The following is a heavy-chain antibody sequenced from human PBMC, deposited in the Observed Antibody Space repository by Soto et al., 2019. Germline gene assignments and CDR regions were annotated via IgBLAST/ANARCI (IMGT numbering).Heavy chain of an antibody. Sequence: ASVKVSCKASGYTFTSYDINWVRQATGQGLERMGWMNPNSGNTGYAQKFQGRVTMTRNTSISTAYMELSSLRSEDTAVYYCARGPTYYDFWSGYARYMDVWGKGTTVTVSS. CDR3: ARGPTYYDFWSGYARYMDV. D-gene: IGHD3-3*01. CDR1: GYTFTSYD. CDR2: MNPNSGNT. J-gene: IGHJ6*03. V-gene: IGHV1-8*01.